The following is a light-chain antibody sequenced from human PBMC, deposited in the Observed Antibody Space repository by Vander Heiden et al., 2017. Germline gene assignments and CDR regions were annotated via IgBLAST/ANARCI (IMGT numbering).Light chain of an antibody. CDR2: DDN. Sequence: SVLTQPPSASGTPGQTVTISCSGSASNLEINNCDWYQQLPGPAPKLLMYDDNHRPSGVPDRCSGSKSGTSASLAISGLRSEDEADYYCATWDDSLSSYVFGPGTKVTVL. CDR3: ATWDDSLSSYV. J-gene: IGLJ1*01. CDR1: ASNLEINN. V-gene: IGLV1-47*02.